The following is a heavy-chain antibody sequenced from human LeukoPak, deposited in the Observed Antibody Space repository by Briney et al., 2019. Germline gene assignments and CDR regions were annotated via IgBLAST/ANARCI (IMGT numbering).Heavy chain of an antibody. CDR1: GGTFSSYA. CDR2: IIPILGIA. V-gene: IGHV1-69*04. J-gene: IGHJ4*02. CDR3: ARIRHSGGQGVGY. D-gene: IGHD2-21*01. Sequence: AASVKVSCKASGGTFSSYAISWVRQAPGQGLEWMGRIIPILGIANYAQKFQGRVTITADKSTSTAYMELSSLRSEDTAVYYCARIRHSGGQGVGYWGQGTLVTVSS.